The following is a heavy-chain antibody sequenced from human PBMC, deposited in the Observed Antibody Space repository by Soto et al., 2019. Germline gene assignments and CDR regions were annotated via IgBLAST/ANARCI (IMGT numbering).Heavy chain of an antibody. D-gene: IGHD2-8*01. CDR2: ISAYNGNT. CDR1: GYTFTSYG. Sequence: ASVKVSCKASGYTFTSYGISWVRQAPGQGLEWMGWISAYNGNTNYAQKLQGRVTMTTDTSTSTAFIELRSLRSDDTAVYYCARDLNESYYYYYGMDVWGQGTTVTISS. V-gene: IGHV1-18*01. J-gene: IGHJ6*02. CDR3: ARDLNESYYYYYGMDV.